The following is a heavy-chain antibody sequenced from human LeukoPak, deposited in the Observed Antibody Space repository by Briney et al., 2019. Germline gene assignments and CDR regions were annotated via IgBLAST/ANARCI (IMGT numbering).Heavy chain of an antibody. Sequence: GGSLRLSCAASGFTFSSYSMNWVRQAPGKGLEWVSYISSSSSTIYYADSVKGRFTISRDNAKNSLYLQMNSLRAEDTAVYYCARAANLPFGELTTLDYWGQGTLVTVSS. CDR1: GFTFSSYS. D-gene: IGHD3-10*01. CDR2: ISSSSSTI. J-gene: IGHJ4*02. CDR3: ARAANLPFGELTTLDY. V-gene: IGHV3-48*01.